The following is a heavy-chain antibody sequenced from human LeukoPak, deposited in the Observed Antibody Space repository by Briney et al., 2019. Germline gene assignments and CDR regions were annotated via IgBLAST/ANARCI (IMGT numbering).Heavy chain of an antibody. J-gene: IGHJ3*02. CDR1: GFTLCSYS. D-gene: IGHD6-19*01. CDR2: ISSSSCYI. CDR3: ARNRIAVAVGAFDI. V-gene: IGHV3-21*01. Sequence: GGSLRLSCAASGFTLCSYSMNWVRQARGKGLEGVSSISSSSCYIYYTASVKGRFTISRDDAKISLYLKMNSLRAEDTAVYYCARNRIAVAVGAFDIWGQGTMVTVSS.